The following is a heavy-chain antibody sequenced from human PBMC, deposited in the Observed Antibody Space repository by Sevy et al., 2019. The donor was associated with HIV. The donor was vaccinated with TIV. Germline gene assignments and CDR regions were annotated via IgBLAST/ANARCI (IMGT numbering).Heavy chain of an antibody. Sequence: ASVKVSCKVSGYTLTELSMHWVRQAPGKGLEWMGGFDPEDGETIYAQKFQGRDTMTEDTSTDTAYMELSSLRSEDTAVYYCATGPSSRLLWFGEFDYWGQGTLVTVSS. V-gene: IGHV1-24*01. CDR2: FDPEDGET. J-gene: IGHJ4*02. D-gene: IGHD3-10*01. CDR3: ATGPSSRLLWFGEFDY. CDR1: GYTLTELS.